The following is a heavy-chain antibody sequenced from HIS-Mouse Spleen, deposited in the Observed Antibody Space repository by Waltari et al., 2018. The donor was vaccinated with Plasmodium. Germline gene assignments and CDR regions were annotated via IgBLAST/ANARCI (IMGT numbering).Heavy chain of an antibody. CDR1: GFTFRSYA. CDR2: IGVSGVST. Sequence: EVQLLESGGGLVQPGGSLRLSCAASGFTFRSYAMSWVRRGPGKGLECVAAIGVSGVSTYSAHPVKVRVTISSDNAKHTLDLTINSRRAEDTAVYYCAKSSKGTGDLWDYWGQGTLVTVSS. V-gene: IGHV3-23*01. D-gene: IGHD7-27*01. J-gene: IGHJ4*02. CDR3: AKSSKGTGDLWDY.